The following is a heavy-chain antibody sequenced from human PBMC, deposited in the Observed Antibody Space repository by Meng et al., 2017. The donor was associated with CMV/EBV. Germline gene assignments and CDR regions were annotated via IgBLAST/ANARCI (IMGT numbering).Heavy chain of an antibody. J-gene: IGHJ6*02. CDR2: ISSSSTI. D-gene: IGHD4/OR15-4a*01. CDR1: GFTFSSYS. CDR3: ARDSRLWSNYYYYGMDV. Sequence: GGSLRLSCAASGFTFSSYSMNWVRQAPGKGLEWVSYISSSSTIYYADSVKGRFTISRDNAKNSLYLQMNSLRAEDTAVYYCARDSRLWSNYYYYGMDVWGQGTTVTVSS. V-gene: IGHV3-48*04.